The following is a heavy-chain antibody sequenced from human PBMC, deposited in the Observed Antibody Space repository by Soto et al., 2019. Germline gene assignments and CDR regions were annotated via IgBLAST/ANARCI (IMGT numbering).Heavy chain of an antibody. CDR2: IYYSGST. D-gene: IGHD6-13*01. CDR3: AREPPAAGENWFDP. J-gene: IGHJ5*02. V-gene: IGHV4-59*01. Sequence: PXGTLTLTCTVSGGSTSNYYWNWIRQPPGKGLEWIGYIYYSGSTNYNPSLKSRVTISIDTSKNQFSLKLSSVTAADTAVYYCAREPPAAGENWFDPWGQGTLVTVSS. CDR1: GGSTSNYY.